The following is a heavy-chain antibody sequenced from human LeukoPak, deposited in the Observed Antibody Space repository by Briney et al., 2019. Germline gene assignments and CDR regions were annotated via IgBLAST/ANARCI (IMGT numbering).Heavy chain of an antibody. Sequence: SETLSLTCAVYGGSFSGYYWSWIRQPPGKGLEWIGYIYYSGSTNYNPSLKSRVTISVDTSKNQFSLKLSSVTAADTAVYYCARLFPYYYGMDVWGQGTTVTVSS. V-gene: IGHV4-59*08. CDR1: GGSFSGYY. CDR3: ARLFPYYYGMDV. J-gene: IGHJ6*02. CDR2: IYYSGST.